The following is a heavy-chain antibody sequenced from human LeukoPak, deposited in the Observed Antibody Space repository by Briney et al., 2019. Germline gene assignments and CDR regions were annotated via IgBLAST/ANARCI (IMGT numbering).Heavy chain of an antibody. J-gene: IGHJ4*02. D-gene: IGHD3-9*01. V-gene: IGHV1-3*01. CDR2: INAGNGNT. CDR1: GYTFTSYA. Sequence: ASVKVSCKASGYTFTSYAIHWVRQAPGQRLEWMGWINAGNGNTKYSQKFQGRVTMTRNTSISTAYMELSSLRSEDTAVYYCARGEDYDILTGYYIHWGQGTLVTVSS. CDR3: ARGEDYDILTGYYIH.